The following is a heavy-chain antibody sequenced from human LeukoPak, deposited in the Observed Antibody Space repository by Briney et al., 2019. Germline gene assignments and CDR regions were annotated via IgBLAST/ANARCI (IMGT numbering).Heavy chain of an antibody. CDR2: MNPNSGNT. CDR3: ARGLYYYGSGNLNWFDP. CDR1: GYTFTGYY. J-gene: IGHJ5*02. D-gene: IGHD3-10*01. V-gene: IGHV1-8*02. Sequence: ASVKVSCKASGYTFTGYYMHWVRQATGQGLEWMGWMNPNSGNTGYAQKFQGRVTMTRNTSISTAYMELSSLRSEDTAVYYCARGLYYYGSGNLNWFDPWGQGTLVTVSS.